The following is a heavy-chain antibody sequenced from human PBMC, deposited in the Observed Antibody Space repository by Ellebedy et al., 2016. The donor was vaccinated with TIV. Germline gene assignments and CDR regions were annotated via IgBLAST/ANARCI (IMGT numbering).Heavy chain of an antibody. CDR1: GFTFSSYD. V-gene: IGHV3-13*01. CDR3: ARDGYAYATDV. J-gene: IGHJ6*02. D-gene: IGHD5-18*01. CDR2: IGTAGDT. Sequence: GESLKISCAASGFTFSSYDMHWVRQATGKGLEWVSAIGTAGDTYYPGSVKGRFTISRENAKNSLYLQMNSLRAGDTAVYYCARDGYAYATDVWGQGTTVTVSS.